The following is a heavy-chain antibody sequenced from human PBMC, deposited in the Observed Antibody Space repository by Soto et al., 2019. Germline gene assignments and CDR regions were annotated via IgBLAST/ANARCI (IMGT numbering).Heavy chain of an antibody. D-gene: IGHD2-15*01. Sequence: EVPLVESGGGLVQPGGSLRLSCAASGFTVSSNYMSWVRQAPGKGLEWVSVIYSGGSTYYADSVKGRFTISRDNSKTPLYLQMNSLRADDTAGYYCARDLAYCSGGSCYFNDYWCQGTLVTVSS. J-gene: IGHJ4*02. CDR2: IYSGGST. V-gene: IGHV3-66*01. CDR3: ARDLAYCSGGSCYFNDY. CDR1: GFTVSSNY.